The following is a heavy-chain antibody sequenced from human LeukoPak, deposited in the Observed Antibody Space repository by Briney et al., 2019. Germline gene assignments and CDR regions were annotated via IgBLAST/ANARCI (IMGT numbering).Heavy chain of an antibody. CDR1: GGSISSYY. CDR3: ARDFIYGSGSYYVDP. D-gene: IGHD3-10*01. Sequence: SETLSLTCTVPGGSISSYYWSWIRQPAGKGLEWIGRIYTSGSTNYNPSLKSRVTMSVDTSKDQFSLKLSSVTAADTAVYYCARDFIYGSGSYYVDPWGQGTLVTVPS. V-gene: IGHV4-4*07. CDR2: IYTSGST. J-gene: IGHJ5*02.